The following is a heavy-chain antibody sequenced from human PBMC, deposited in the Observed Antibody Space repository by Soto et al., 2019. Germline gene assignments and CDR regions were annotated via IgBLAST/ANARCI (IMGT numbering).Heavy chain of an antibody. D-gene: IGHD3-16*01. V-gene: IGHV3-23*01. CDR3: AKGRWGSLSSVFDY. J-gene: IGHJ4*02. CDR1: GFTFSSYP. CDR2: ISGSGGRT. Sequence: EVQLLESGGGLVQPGGSLRLSCAASGFTFSSYPMSWVRQAPGKGLEWVSTISGSGGRTYYEDSVKGRFTISRDNSKNTLCLQMNGLRAKNIVLYYCAKGRWGSLSSVFDYWGQGTLVYASS.